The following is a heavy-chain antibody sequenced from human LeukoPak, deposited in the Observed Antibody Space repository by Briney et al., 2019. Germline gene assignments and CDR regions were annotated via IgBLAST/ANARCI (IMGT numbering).Heavy chain of an antibody. D-gene: IGHD1-14*01. CDR3: TTDTWYSTGH. J-gene: IGHJ4*02. CDR1: GFIFSGSW. V-gene: IGHV3-7*03. CDR2: IKKDGSEK. Sequence: GGSLRLSCTASGFIFSGSWMAWIRQAPGKGLEWVAIIKKDGSEKYYVDSMKGRFTISRDNAKNSLFLQMNSLRAEDTAIYYCTTDTWYSTGHWGQGTLVTVSS.